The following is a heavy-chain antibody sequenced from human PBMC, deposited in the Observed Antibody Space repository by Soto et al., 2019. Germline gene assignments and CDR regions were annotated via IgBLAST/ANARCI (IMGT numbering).Heavy chain of an antibody. CDR2: ISGSGDNT. CDR1: GFTFSNYV. V-gene: IGHV3-23*01. D-gene: IGHD3-10*01. J-gene: IGHJ4*02. CDR3: AKLHLVRALGFDY. Sequence: PGGSLRLSCAASGFTFSNYVMSWVRQAPGKGLEWVSSISGSGDNTYYADSVKGRFTISRDNSKNTLFLQMNSLRAEDTAVYYCAKLHLVRALGFDYWGQGTLVTVSS.